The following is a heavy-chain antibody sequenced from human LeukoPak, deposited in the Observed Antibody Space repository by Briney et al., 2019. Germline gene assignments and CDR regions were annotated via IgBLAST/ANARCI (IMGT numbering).Heavy chain of an antibody. CDR1: GFTHSSNY. J-gene: IGHJ4*02. Sequence: PAGSLRLSRVASGFTHSSNYMSWLRQAPGRGREGVSVIYYDCSTYYADSVKGRFTISRDNSKNTLYLQMNSLRAEDTAAYYCASDLSRDGYNYPFDYWGQGTLVTVSS. CDR2: IYYDCST. V-gene: IGHV3-66*02. D-gene: IGHD5-24*01. CDR3: ASDLSRDGYNYPFDY.